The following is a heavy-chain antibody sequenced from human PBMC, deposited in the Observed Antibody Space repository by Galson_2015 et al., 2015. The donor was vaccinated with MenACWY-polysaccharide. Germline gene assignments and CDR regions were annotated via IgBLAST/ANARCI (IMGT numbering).Heavy chain of an antibody. J-gene: IGHJ4*02. CDR3: ASHIVGATTGLDY. D-gene: IGHD1-26*01. Sequence: ETLSLTCAVSGYSISSGYYWGWIRQPPGKGLEWIGSIYHSGSTYYNPSLKSRVTISVDTSKNQFSLKLSSVTAADTAVYYCASHIVGATTGLDYWGQGTLVTVSS. CDR1: GYSISSGYY. CDR2: IYHSGST. V-gene: IGHV4-38-2*01.